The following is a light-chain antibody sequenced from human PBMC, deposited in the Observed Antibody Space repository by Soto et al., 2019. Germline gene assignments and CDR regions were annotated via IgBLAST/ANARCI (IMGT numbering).Light chain of an antibody. CDR1: QSLSGSQ. Sequence: EIVLTQSPGTLSLSPGERATLSCTARQSLSGSQLAWYQQKPGQAPRLLIHDASSRATGISDRFTGSGSGTDFTLTITTLEPEDFAVYYCQQYGSSPRTFGLGTKVEIK. CDR3: QQYGSSPRT. CDR2: DAS. V-gene: IGKV3-20*01. J-gene: IGKJ1*01.